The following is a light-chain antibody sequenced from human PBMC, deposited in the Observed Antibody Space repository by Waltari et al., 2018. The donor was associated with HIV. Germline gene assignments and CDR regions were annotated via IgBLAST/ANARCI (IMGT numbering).Light chain of an antibody. CDR2: DAS. V-gene: IGKV3-11*01. Sequence: DIVLTQSPATLSLSPGERATLSCRASQNVDNYLAWYQQKPGQAPRLLIYDASNRATGIPARFTGGGSGTDFTLTISSLEPEDFAVYYCQQRSSWPQTFGQGTKVEI. CDR1: QNVDNY. CDR3: QQRSSWPQT. J-gene: IGKJ1*01.